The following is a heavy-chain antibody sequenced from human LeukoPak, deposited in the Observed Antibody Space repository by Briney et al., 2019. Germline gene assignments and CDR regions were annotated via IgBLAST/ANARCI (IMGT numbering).Heavy chain of an antibody. J-gene: IGHJ4*02. Sequence: GGSLRLSCAASGFTVSSNYMSWVRQAPGKGLEWVSVIYSGGSTYYADSVKGRFTISRDNSKNTLYLQMNSLRAEDTAVYYCARLYYDFWSGYYSYFDYWGQGTPVTVSS. CDR3: ARLYYDFWSGYYSYFDY. CDR1: GFTVSSNY. D-gene: IGHD3-3*01. V-gene: IGHV3-66*01. CDR2: IYSGGST.